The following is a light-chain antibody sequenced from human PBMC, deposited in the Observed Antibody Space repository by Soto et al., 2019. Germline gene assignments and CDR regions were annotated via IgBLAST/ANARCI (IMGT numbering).Light chain of an antibody. CDR2: GAS. CDR3: QQYGSSPFT. Sequence: EIVLTQSPGTLSLSPGERATLSCRASQSVSSSFLAWYQQKAGQAPRLLIYGASSRATGIPDRFSGSGSGTDFTLTISRLETEEFAVYYCQQYGSSPFTCGGGTKVEIK. V-gene: IGKV3-20*01. CDR1: QSVSSSF. J-gene: IGKJ4*01.